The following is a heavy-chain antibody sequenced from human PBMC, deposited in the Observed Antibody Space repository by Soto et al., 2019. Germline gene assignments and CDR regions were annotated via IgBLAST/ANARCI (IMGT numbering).Heavy chain of an antibody. CDR2: IIPIFGTA. V-gene: IGHV1-69*06. D-gene: IGHD3-9*01. J-gene: IGHJ5*02. Sequence: GXSVEVSCRASGGTFSSYAISWGRQAPVQGLEWMGGIIPIFGTANYAQKFQGRVTITADKSTSTAYMELSSLRSEDTAVYYCARAEGEYDILTGYYIPSWFDPWGQGTLVTVYS. CDR1: GGTFSSYA. CDR3: ARAEGEYDILTGYYIPSWFDP.